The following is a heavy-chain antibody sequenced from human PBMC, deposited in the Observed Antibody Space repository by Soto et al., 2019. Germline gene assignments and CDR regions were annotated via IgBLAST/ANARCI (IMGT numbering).Heavy chain of an antibody. CDR2: ISAYNGNT. V-gene: IGHV1-18*01. CDR1: GYTFTSYG. CDR3: ARDRFDVGATNWFDP. D-gene: IGHD1-26*01. J-gene: IGHJ5*02. Sequence: QVQLVQSGAEVKKPGASVKVSCKASGYTFTSYGISWVRQAPGQGLEWMGWISAYNGNTNYAQKLQGRVTMTTDTATSTAYMELRSLRSDDTAVYYCARDRFDVGATNWFDPWGQGTLVTVSS.